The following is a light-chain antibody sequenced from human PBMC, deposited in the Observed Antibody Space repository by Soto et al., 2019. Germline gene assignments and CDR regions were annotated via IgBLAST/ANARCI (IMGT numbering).Light chain of an antibody. J-gene: IGKJ2*01. Sequence: DIQMTQSPASLSASVGDRVTITCRASQRISNNLNWYQQKPGKAPKLLIYGSTNLQSGVPSRFSGCGSGTEFTLTISGLQPEDIATYYCQQSFSIPYTFGQGTKQGIK. CDR1: QRISNN. CDR3: QQSFSIPYT. CDR2: GST. V-gene: IGKV1-39*01.